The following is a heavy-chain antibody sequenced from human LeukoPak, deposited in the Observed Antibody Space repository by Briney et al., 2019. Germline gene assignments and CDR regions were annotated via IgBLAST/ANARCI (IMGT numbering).Heavy chain of an antibody. CDR3: AKDEMYYYDSSGYFDY. D-gene: IGHD3-22*01. Sequence: QAGGSLRLSCAASGFTFSSHWMSWVRQAPGKGLEWVSAISGSGGSTYYADSVKGRFTISRDNSKNTLYLQMNSLRAEDTAVYYCAKDEMYYYDSSGYFDYWGQGTLVTVSS. J-gene: IGHJ4*02. CDR2: ISGSGGST. V-gene: IGHV3-23*01. CDR1: GFTFSSHW.